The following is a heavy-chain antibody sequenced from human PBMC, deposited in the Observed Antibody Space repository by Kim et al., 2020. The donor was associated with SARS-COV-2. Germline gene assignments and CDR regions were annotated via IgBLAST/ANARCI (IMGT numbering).Heavy chain of an antibody. D-gene: IGHD3-10*01. Sequence: ASVKVSCKASGYTFTGYYMHWVRQAPGQGLEWMGWINPNSGGTNYAQKFQGRVTMTRDTSISTAYMELSRLRSDDTAVYYCARDLYDGSGSSLDYWGQGTLVTVSS. CDR2: INPNSGGT. CDR1: GYTFTGYY. CDR3: ARDLYDGSGSSLDY. V-gene: IGHV1-2*02. J-gene: IGHJ4*02.